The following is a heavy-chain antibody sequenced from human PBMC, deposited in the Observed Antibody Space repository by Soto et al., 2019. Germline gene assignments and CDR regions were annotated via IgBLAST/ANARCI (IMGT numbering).Heavy chain of an antibody. CDR1: GFTFSSYS. Sequence: GSLRLSCAASGFTFSSYSMNWVRQAPGKGLEWVSSISSSSSYIYYADSVKGRFTISRDNAKNSLYLQMNSLRAEDTAVYYCARDLILPRFLEWLPPGGGMDVWGQGTTVTVSS. V-gene: IGHV3-21*01. D-gene: IGHD3-3*01. CDR2: ISSSSSYI. J-gene: IGHJ6*02. CDR3: ARDLILPRFLEWLPPGGGMDV.